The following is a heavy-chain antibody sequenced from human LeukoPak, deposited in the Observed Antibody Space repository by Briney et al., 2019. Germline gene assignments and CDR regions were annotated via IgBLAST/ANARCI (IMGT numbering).Heavy chain of an antibody. CDR3: ARRYYDSSGYYLFDY. Sequence: PGESLKISCKGSGYSFTSYWIGWVRQMPGKGLEWMGIIYPGDSDTRYSPSFQGQVTISADKSISTAYLQWSSLKASDTAMYCCARRYYDSSGYYLFDYWGQGTLVTVSS. CDR2: IYPGDSDT. D-gene: IGHD3-22*01. V-gene: IGHV5-51*01. CDR1: GYSFTSYW. J-gene: IGHJ4*02.